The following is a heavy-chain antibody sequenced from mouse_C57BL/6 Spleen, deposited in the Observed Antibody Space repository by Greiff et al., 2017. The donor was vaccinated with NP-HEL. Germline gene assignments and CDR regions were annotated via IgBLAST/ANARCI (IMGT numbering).Heavy chain of an antibody. V-gene: IGHV1-76*01. CDR2: IYPGSGNT. Sequence: QVQLQQSGAELVRPGASVKLSCKASGYTFTDYYINWVKQRPGQGLEWIARIYPGSGNTYYNEKFKGKATLTAEKSSSPAYMQLSSLTSEDSAVDFCALSYYYGSYYAMDYWGQGTSVTVSS. CDR1: GYTFTDYY. CDR3: ALSYYYGSYYAMDY. J-gene: IGHJ4*01. D-gene: IGHD1-1*01.